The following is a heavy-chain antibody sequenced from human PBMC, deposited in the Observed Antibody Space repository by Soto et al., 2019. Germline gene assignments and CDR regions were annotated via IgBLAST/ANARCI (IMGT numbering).Heavy chain of an antibody. J-gene: IGHJ6*02. D-gene: IGHD2-2*01. CDR1: GYTFTGYY. CDR3: ASAREDNVVVPAAISYGMDV. Sequence: ASVKVSCKASGYTFTGYYMHWVRQAPGQGLEWMGWINPNSGGTNYAQKFQGWVTMTRDTSISTAYMELSRLRSDDTAVYYCASAREDNVVVPAAISYGMDVWGQGTTVTVSS. CDR2: INPNSGGT. V-gene: IGHV1-2*04.